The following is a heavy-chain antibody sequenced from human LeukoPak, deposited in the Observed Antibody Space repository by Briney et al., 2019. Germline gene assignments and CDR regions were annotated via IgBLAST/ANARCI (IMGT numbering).Heavy chain of an antibody. CDR3: ARSTLLDPNWFDP. J-gene: IGHJ5*02. Sequence: ASVKVSCKASGYTFTGYYMHWVRQAPGRGLEWMGRINPNSGGTNSAQNFQGRVTMTRDTSISTAYMELSRLRSDDTAVYYCARSTLLDPNWFDPWGQGTLVTVSS. CDR2: INPNSGGT. V-gene: IGHV1-2*06. D-gene: IGHD3-10*01. CDR1: GYTFTGYY.